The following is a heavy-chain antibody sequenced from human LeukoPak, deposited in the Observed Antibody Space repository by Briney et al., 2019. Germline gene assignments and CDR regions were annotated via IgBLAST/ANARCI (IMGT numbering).Heavy chain of an antibody. V-gene: IGHV3-48*03. CDR2: ISSSGSTI. Sequence: PGGSLRLSCAAPGFTFSRYEMNWVRQAPGKGLEWVSYISSSGSTIYYADSVKGRFTISRDNAKNSLYLQMNSLRAEDTAVYYCARDWYSSGWYCYYGMDVWGQGTTVTVSS. CDR1: GFTFSRYE. J-gene: IGHJ6*02. CDR3: ARDWYSSGWYCYYGMDV. D-gene: IGHD6-19*01.